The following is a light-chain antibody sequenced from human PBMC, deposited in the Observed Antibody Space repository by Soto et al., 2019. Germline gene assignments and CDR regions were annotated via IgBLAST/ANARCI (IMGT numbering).Light chain of an antibody. CDR3: QSYDSSLSGVV. J-gene: IGLJ2*01. CDR1: SSNIGAGLD. CDR2: GNN. V-gene: IGLV1-40*01. Sequence: QSVLTQPPSVSGAPGQRVAISCTGSSSNIGAGLDVHWYQQFPGTAPKLLIYGNNNRPSGVPDRFSGSKSGTSASLAITGLQAEDEADYYCQSYDSSLSGVVFGGGTKVTVL.